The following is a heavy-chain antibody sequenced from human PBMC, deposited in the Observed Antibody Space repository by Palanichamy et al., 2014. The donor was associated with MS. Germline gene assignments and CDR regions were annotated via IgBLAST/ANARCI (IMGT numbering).Heavy chain of an antibody. D-gene: IGHD1-26*01. CDR1: GGSISSSSYY. Sequence: QLQLQESGPGLVKPSETLSLTCTVSGGSISSSSYYWGWIRQPPGKGLEWIGSIYYSGSTYYNPSLKSRVTISVDTSKNQFSLKLSSVTAADTAVYYCARRGRELPTWGHDAFDIWGQGTMVTVSS. J-gene: IGHJ3*02. V-gene: IGHV4-39*01. CDR2: IYYSGST. CDR3: ARRGRELPTWGHDAFDI.